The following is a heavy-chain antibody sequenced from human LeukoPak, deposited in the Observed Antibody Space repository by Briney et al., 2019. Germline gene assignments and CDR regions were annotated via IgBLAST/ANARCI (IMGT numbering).Heavy chain of an antibody. Sequence: RGGSLEISCQGSGSIFTSYWIGWVRQLPGKGLEWMGIIYPGDSDTRYSPSFQGQVTISADKSISTAYLQWSSLKASDTAMYYCARLDSDYTNPLDPWGQGTLVTVSS. CDR2: IYPGDSDT. CDR3: ARLDSDYTNPLDP. D-gene: IGHD4-11*01. CDR1: GSIFTSYW. J-gene: IGHJ5*02. V-gene: IGHV5-51*01.